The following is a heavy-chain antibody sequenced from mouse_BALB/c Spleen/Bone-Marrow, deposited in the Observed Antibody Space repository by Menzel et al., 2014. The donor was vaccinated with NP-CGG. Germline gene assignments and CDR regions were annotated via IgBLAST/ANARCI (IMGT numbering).Heavy chain of an antibody. Sequence: QVQLQHSGPGPVAPLQSLSITCTVSGFSLTGYGVNWGRQPPGKGLEWLGMIWGDGSTDYNSALKSRLSVSKDNSKSQVFLKMNSLQTDDTARYYCASITTVVADCAMDYWCQGTSVTVSS. CDR1: GFSLTGYG. D-gene: IGHD1-1*01. J-gene: IGHJ4*01. V-gene: IGHV2-6-7*01. CDR3: ASITTVVADCAMDY. CDR2: IWGDGST.